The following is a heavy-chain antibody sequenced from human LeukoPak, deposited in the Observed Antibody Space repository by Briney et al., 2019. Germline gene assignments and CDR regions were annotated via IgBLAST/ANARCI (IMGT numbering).Heavy chain of an antibody. V-gene: IGHV1-2*02. J-gene: IGHJ4*02. CDR2: INPNSGGT. Sequence: GASVKVSCKASGYTFTGYYMHWVRQAPGQGLEWMGWINPNSGGTNYAQKFQGRVTMTRDTSISTAYMELSRLRSDDTAVYYCARARNDYDFWSSIDYWGQGTLVTVSS. CDR1: GYTFTGYY. CDR3: ARARNDYDFWSSIDY. D-gene: IGHD3-3*01.